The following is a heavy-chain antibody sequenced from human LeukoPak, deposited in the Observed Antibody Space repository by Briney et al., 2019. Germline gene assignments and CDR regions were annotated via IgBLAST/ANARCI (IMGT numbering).Heavy chain of an antibody. CDR3: ARGRGVVVIAYFDY. V-gene: IGHV3-53*01. CDR2: IYSGGST. J-gene: IGHJ4*02. Sequence: PGGSLRLSCVASGFTFSNYAMSWVRQAPGKGLEWVSVIYSGGSTYYADSVKGRFTISRDNSKNTLYLQMNSLRAEDTAVYYCARGRGVVVIAYFDYWGQGTLVIVSS. CDR1: GFTFSNYA. D-gene: IGHD3-22*01.